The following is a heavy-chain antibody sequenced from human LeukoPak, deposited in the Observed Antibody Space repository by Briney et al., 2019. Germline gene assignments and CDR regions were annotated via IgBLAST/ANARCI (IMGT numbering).Heavy chain of an antibody. CDR2: INHSGST. V-gene: IGHV4-34*01. CDR1: GGSFIGHY. CDR3: ARTDSSSWHDAFDI. D-gene: IGHD6-13*01. Sequence: SETLSLTCAVYGGSFIGHYWSWIRQPPGKGLEWIGEINHSGSTNYNPSLKSRVTISVDKSKNQFSLKLSSVTAADTAVYYCARTDSSSWHDAFDIWGQGTMVTVSS. J-gene: IGHJ3*02.